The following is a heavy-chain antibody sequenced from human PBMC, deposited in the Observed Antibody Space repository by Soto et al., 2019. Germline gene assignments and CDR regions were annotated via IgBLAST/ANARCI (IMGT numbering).Heavy chain of an antibody. CDR2: IYYSGST. J-gene: IGHJ4*02. CDR3: ARRQYCSGGSCYFFDY. V-gene: IGHV4-39*01. CDR1: GGSISSSSYY. D-gene: IGHD2-15*01. Sequence: PSETLSLTCTVSGGSISSSSYYWGWIRQPPGKGLEWIGSIYYSGSTYYNPSLKSRVTISVDTSKNQFSLKLSSVTAADTAVYYCARRQYCSGGSCYFFDYWGQGTLVTVSS.